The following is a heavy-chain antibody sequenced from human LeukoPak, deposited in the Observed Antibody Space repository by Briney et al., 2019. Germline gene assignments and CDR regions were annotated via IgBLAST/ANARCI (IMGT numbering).Heavy chain of an antibody. V-gene: IGHV3-74*01. Sequence: GGSLRLSCAASGFTFSSYWMNWVRQAPGKGLVWVSRIASDGSSTTYADSVKGRFSISRDNAKNSLYLQMNSLRAEDTAVYYCARGDYDFWSGYYYYYGMDVWGQGTTVTVSS. CDR2: IASDGSST. CDR3: ARGDYDFWSGYYYYYGMDV. D-gene: IGHD3-3*01. CDR1: GFTFSSYW. J-gene: IGHJ6*02.